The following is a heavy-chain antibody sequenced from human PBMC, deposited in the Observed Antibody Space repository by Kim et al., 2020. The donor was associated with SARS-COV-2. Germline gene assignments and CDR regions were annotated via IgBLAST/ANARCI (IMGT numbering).Heavy chain of an antibody. V-gene: IGHV1-46*01. CDR2: PSGGST. Sequence: PSGGSTSYAQKFQGRVTMTRDTFTSTVYMELSSLRSEDTAVYYCARDLEYWGQGTLVTVSS. CDR3: ARDLEY. J-gene: IGHJ4*02.